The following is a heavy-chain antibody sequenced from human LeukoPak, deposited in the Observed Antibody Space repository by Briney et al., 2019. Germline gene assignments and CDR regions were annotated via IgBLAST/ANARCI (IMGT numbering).Heavy chain of an antibody. CDR1: GFTLSNYW. V-gene: IGHV3-7*01. Sequence: GGSLRLSCAASGFTLSNYWMTWVRQAPGKGLEWVANIKQDGSEKYYVDSVKGRFTISRDNAKNSLYLQMNSLRAEDTAVYYCARDPPRWLQLPLLWGQGTLVTVSS. CDR2: IKQDGSEK. CDR3: ARDPPRWLQLPLL. D-gene: IGHD5-24*01. J-gene: IGHJ4*02.